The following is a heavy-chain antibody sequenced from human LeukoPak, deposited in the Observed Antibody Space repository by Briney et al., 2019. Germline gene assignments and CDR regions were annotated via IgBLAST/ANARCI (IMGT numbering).Heavy chain of an antibody. CDR1: GFTFSSYA. CDR3: ARDTLYCSGGSCPLDY. CDR2: ISGSGGST. Sequence: GGSLRLSCAASGFTFSSYAMSWVRQAPGKGLEWVSAISGSGGSTYYADSVKGRFTISRDNSKNTLYLQMNSLRAEDTAVYYCARDTLYCSGGSCPLDYWGQGTLVTVSS. J-gene: IGHJ4*02. D-gene: IGHD2-15*01. V-gene: IGHV3-23*01.